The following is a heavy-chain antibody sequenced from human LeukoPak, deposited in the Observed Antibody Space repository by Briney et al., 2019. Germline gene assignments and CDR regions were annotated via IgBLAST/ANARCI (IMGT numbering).Heavy chain of an antibody. J-gene: IGHJ4*02. V-gene: IGHV4-34*01. D-gene: IGHD5-24*01. CDR1: GGSISSYY. Sequence: SETLSLTCTVSGGSISSYYWSWIRQPAGKGLEWIGEINHSGSTNYNPSLKSRVTISVDTSKNQFSLKLSSVTAADTAVYYCASGEMVNGKFDYWGQGTLVTVSS. CDR2: INHSGST. CDR3: ASGEMVNGKFDY.